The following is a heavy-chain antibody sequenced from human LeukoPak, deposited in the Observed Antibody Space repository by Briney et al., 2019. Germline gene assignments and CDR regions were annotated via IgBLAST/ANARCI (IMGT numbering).Heavy chain of an antibody. Sequence: GGSPRLSCSASGFTVSSNYMSWVRQAPGKGLEWVSVSYSGGATYYADSVKGRFTISRDNSKNTLYLQMKSLRAEDTAVYYCARERNLEIAVAGTIFNYWGQGTLVTVSS. V-gene: IGHV3-66*01. CDR2: SYSGGAT. J-gene: IGHJ4*02. D-gene: IGHD6-19*01. CDR1: GFTVSSNY. CDR3: ARERNLEIAVAGTIFNY.